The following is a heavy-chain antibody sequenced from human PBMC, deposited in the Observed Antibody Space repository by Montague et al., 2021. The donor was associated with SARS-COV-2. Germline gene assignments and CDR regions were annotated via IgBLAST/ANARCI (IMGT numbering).Heavy chain of an antibody. V-gene: IGHV4-59*13. Sequence: SETLSLTCTVSGDSISSYFWSWIRQPPGKGLEWIGNIHYSGSTNXNPSLKSRVTISVDTSKNQFSLKLRSVTAADTAVYYCARDGDSSSWYWFDPWGQGTLVAVSS. D-gene: IGHD6-13*01. CDR1: GDSISSYF. J-gene: IGHJ5*02. CDR3: ARDGDSSSWYWFDP. CDR2: IHYSGST.